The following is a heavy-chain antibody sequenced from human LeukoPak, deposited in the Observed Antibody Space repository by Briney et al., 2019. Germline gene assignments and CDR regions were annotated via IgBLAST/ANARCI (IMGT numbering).Heavy chain of an antibody. CDR3: ARGRSITILRGVAISDGFDI. Sequence: GGSLRLSCAASGFTFSSYLMSWVRQAPGKGLEWVSSIATSSDYIYYAGSLKGRFTISRDNAKNSLYLHMNSLRPDDTAVYYCARGRSITILRGVAISDGFDIWGQGTKVTVS. CDR2: IATSSDYI. V-gene: IGHV3-21*06. CDR1: GFTFSSYL. J-gene: IGHJ3*02. D-gene: IGHD3-10*01.